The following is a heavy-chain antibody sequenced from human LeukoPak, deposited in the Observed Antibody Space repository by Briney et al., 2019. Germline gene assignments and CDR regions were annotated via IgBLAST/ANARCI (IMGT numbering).Heavy chain of an antibody. J-gene: IGHJ4*02. D-gene: IGHD3-3*01. V-gene: IGHV4-39*02. CDR3: ARDKDGVQEVDY. CDR1: GGSISSSSYY. Sequence: SETLSLTCTVSGGSISSSSYYWGWIRQPPGKGLEWIGSIYYSGSTYYNPSLKSRVTISVDTSKNQFSLKLSSVTAADTAVYYCARDKDGVQEVDYWGQGTLVTVSS. CDR2: IYYSGST.